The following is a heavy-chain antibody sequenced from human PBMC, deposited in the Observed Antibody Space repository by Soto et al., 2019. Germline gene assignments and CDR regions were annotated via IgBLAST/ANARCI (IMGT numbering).Heavy chain of an antibody. CDR2: IYYSGST. V-gene: IGHV4-59*01. CDR1: GGSISSYY. Sequence: PSETLSLTCTVSGGSISSYYWSWIRQPPGKGLEWIGYIYYSGSTNYNPSLKSRVTISVDTSKNQFSLKLSSVTAADTAVYYCARDVRAAAIWWFDPWGQGTLVTVSS. J-gene: IGHJ5*02. CDR3: ARDVRAAAIWWFDP. D-gene: IGHD6-13*01.